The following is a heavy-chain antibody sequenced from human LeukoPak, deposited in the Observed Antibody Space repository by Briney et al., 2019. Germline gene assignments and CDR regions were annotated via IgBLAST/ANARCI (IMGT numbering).Heavy chain of an antibody. V-gene: IGHV3-30-3*01. D-gene: IGHD5-12*01. CDR3: ARHEATGFYYFDY. CDR2: ISYDGSNK. CDR1: GFTFSSYA. Sequence: GGSLRLSCAASGFTFSSYAMHWVRQAPGKGLEWVAVISYDGSNKYYADSVKGRFTISRDNSKNTLYLQMNSLRAEDTAVYYCARHEATGFYYFDYWGQGTLVTVSS. J-gene: IGHJ4*02.